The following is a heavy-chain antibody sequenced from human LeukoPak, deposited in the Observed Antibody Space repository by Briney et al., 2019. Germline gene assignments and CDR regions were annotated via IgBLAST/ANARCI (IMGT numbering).Heavy chain of an antibody. V-gene: IGHV3-23*01. CDR2: ISGSGGST. CDR1: GFTFSSYS. D-gene: IGHD3-9*01. Sequence: PGGSLRLSCAASGFTFSSYSMNWVRQAPGKGLEWVSAISGSGGSTYYADSVKGRFTISRDNSKNTLYLQMNSLRAEDTAVYYCARDRRNYDILTGYSRGNAFDIWGQGTMVTVSS. J-gene: IGHJ3*02. CDR3: ARDRRNYDILTGYSRGNAFDI.